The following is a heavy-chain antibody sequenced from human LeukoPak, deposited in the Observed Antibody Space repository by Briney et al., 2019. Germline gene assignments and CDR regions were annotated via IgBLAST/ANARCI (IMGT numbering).Heavy chain of an antibody. D-gene: IGHD5-24*01. Sequence: SETLSLTCTVSGGSISSSNYYWGWIRQPPGKGLEGIGSIYYSGSTYYNPSLKSRVTISVDTSKNQFSLKLSSVTAADTAVYYCARHPVIWPQYPSWGQGTLVTVSS. CDR3: ARHPVIWPQYPS. CDR1: GGSISSSNYY. CDR2: IYYSGST. V-gene: IGHV4-39*01. J-gene: IGHJ5*02.